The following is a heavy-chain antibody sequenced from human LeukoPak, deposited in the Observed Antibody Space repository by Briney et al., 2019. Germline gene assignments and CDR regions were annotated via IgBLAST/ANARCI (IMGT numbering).Heavy chain of an antibody. J-gene: IGHJ4*02. CDR2: IIPIFGTA. D-gene: IGHD6-13*01. Sequence: SGKVPCKASGGTFSSYAISWVRQAPGQGLEWMGGIIPIFGTANYAQKFQVRVTITADESTSTAYMELSSLRSEDTAVYYCASTHSSSCIGVCDYWGQGTLVTVSS. CDR3: ASTHSSSCIGVCDY. CDR1: GGTFSSYA. V-gene: IGHV1-69*01.